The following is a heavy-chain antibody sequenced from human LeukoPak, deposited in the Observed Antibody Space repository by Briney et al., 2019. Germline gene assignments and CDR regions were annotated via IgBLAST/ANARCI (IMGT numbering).Heavy chain of an antibody. Sequence: ASVKVSCKASGYTFTGYYMHWVRQAPGQGLEWMGWINPNSGGTNYAQKFQGRVTMTRDTSISTAYMELSRLRSDDTAVYYCARGLVGATNRYFQHWGQGTLVTVSS. CDR1: GYTFTGYY. CDR3: ARGLVGATNRYFQH. V-gene: IGHV1-2*02. J-gene: IGHJ1*01. CDR2: INPNSGGT. D-gene: IGHD1-26*01.